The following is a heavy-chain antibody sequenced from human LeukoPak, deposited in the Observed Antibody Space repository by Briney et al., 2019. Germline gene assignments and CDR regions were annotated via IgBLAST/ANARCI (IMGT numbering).Heavy chain of an antibody. V-gene: IGHV4-4*07. D-gene: IGHD4-17*01. Sequence: SETLSLTCTVSGGSISSYYWSWIRQPAGKGLEWIGRIYISGSTNYNPSLKSRVTMSVDTSKNQFSLKLSSVTAADTAVYYCARLSSHYGDYKVDPWGQGTLVTVSS. CDR1: GGSISSYY. CDR3: ARLSSHYGDYKVDP. CDR2: IYISGST. J-gene: IGHJ5*02.